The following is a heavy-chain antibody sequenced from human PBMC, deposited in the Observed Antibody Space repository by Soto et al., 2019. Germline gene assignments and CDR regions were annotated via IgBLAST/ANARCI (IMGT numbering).Heavy chain of an antibody. CDR2: IYHSGSA. D-gene: IGHD5-12*01. CDR3: ARNQMATIPDY. CDR1: GDSISRGGYS. J-gene: IGHJ4*02. V-gene: IGHV4-61*08. Sequence: SETLSLTCAVSGDSISRGGYSWTWIRQPPGKGLEWIACIYHSGSANYNPSLKSRVTISVDTSKNQFSLKLSSVTAADTAVYYCARNQMATIPDYWGQGTLVTVSS.